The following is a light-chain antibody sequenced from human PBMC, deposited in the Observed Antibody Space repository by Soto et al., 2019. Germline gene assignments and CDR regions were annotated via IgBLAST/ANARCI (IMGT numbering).Light chain of an antibody. CDR3: CSYVGSSILM. CDR1: SSDVGLYNL. Sequence: QSVLTQPASVSGSPGQSITISCTGTSSDVGLYNLVSWYQQLPGKAPKLIIYEVNERPSGISDRFSGSKSDNTASLTISGLQDEDEADYYCCSYVGSSILMFGGGTKLTVL. CDR2: EVN. V-gene: IGLV2-23*02. J-gene: IGLJ3*02.